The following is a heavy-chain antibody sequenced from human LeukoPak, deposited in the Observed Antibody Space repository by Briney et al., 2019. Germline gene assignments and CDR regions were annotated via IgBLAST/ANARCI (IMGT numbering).Heavy chain of an antibody. CDR3: AKDLEGNYYENYDAFDI. J-gene: IGHJ3*02. D-gene: IGHD1-26*01. Sequence: GGSLRLSCAASGFTFSSYAMSWVRQAPGKGLEWVSAISGSGGSTYFADSVKGRFTISRDNSKNTLYLQMNSLRAEDTAVYYCAKDLEGNYYENYDAFDIWGQGTMVTVSS. CDR1: GFTFSSYA. V-gene: IGHV3-23*01. CDR2: ISGSGGST.